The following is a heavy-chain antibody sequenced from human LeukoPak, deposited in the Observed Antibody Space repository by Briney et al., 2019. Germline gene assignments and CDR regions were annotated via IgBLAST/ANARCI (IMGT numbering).Heavy chain of an antibody. CDR1: GGAFSSYA. CDR2: IIPIFGTA. CDR3: ARGPTVTPMAEYFQH. D-gene: IGHD4-17*01. V-gene: IGHV1-69*13. Sequence: ASVKVSCKASGGAFSSYAISWVRQAPGPGPERMGGIIPIFGTANYAQKFQGRVTITADESTSTAYMELSSLRSEDTAVYYCARGPTVTPMAEYFQHWGQGTLVTVSS. J-gene: IGHJ1*01.